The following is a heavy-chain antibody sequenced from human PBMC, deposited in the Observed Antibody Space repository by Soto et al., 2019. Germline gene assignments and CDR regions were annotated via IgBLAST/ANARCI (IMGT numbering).Heavy chain of an antibody. J-gene: IGHJ6*03. CDR3: ARDSTGYSSRWLYYYYYFMDV. Sequence: SETLSLTCAVYGGSFSGYYWSWIRQPPGKGLEWIGEINHSGSTNYNPSLKSRVTISVDTSKNQFSLKLSSVTAADTAVYYCARDSTGYSSRWLYYYYYFMDVWGKGTTVTVSS. CDR1: GGSFSGYY. CDR2: INHSGST. V-gene: IGHV4-34*01. D-gene: IGHD6-13*01.